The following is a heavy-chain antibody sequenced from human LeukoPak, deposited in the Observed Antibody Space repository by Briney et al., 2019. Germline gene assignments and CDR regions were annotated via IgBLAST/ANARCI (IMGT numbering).Heavy chain of an antibody. D-gene: IGHD3-10*01. J-gene: IGHJ3*02. V-gene: IGHV3-30-3*01. Sequence: GRSLRLSCAASGFTFSSYAMHWVRQAPGKGLEWVAVISYDGSNKYYADSVKGRFTISRDNSKNTLYLQMNSLRAEDTAVYYCARDRVRGVINTGMGDAFDIWGQGTMVTVSS. CDR3: ARDRVRGVINTGMGDAFDI. CDR1: GFTFSSYA. CDR2: ISYDGSNK.